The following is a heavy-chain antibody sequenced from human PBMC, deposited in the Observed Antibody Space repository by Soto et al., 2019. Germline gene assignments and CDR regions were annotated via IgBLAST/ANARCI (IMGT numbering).Heavy chain of an antibody. CDR2: IYPGDSDT. D-gene: IGHD2-15*01. CDR3: ARGYCPTTICDHWFDP. J-gene: IGHJ5*02. CDR1: GYSFTSYW. V-gene: IGHV5-51*01. Sequence: PGESLKISCTGVGYSFTSYWIAWVRQMPGKGLEWMGIIYPGDSDTRYSPSFQGQVTISADKSITTVYLKWSSLKASDTAMYYCARGYCPTTICDHWFDPWGQGKLVTVSS.